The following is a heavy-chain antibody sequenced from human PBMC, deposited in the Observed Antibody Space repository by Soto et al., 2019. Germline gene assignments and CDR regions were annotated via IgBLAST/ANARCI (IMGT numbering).Heavy chain of an antibody. CDR1: GFSVTSNY. J-gene: IGHJ5*01. CDR3: AKVGDSSDYYPAPIDS. D-gene: IGHD3-22*01. CDR2: IWPGGTT. Sequence: EAQLVESGGGLIQPGGSLRLSCAATGFSVTSNYMSWVRQAPGGGLEGVSLIWPGGTTYYADTVRGRFTVSRANSNNTVFLQMSSLRADDTAVYYCAKVGDSSDYYPAPIDSWGQGTLVTVSS. V-gene: IGHV3-53*01.